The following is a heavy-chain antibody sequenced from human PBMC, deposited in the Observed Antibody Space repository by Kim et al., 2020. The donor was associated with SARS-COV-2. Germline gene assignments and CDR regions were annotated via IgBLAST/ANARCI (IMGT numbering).Heavy chain of an antibody. D-gene: IGHD1-1*01. J-gene: IGHJ4*02. CDR2: ISADGGHT. Sequence: GGSLRLSCAPSGFTFSTYDMNWVRHAPGKGLQWVSTISADGGHTYYADSVKGRFTISRDNSKNTQHLHMNSLRGEDTAIYYCTRRVQLYNWGQETAVTVAS. CDR1: GFTFSTYD. V-gene: IGHV3-23*01. CDR3: TRRVQLYN.